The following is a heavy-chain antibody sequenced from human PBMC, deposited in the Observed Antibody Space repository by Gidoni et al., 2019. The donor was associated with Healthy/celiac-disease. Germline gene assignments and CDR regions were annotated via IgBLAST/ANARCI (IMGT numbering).Heavy chain of an antibody. D-gene: IGHD2-8*02. CDR3: ARGDCTGGVCNYFDY. J-gene: IGHJ4*02. CDR2: IGTAGDT. V-gene: IGHV3-13*01. CDR1: GFTFSSYD. Sequence: EVQLVESGGGLVQPGGSLRLSCAASGFTFSSYDMHWVRQATGKGLEWVSAIGTAGDTYYPGSVKGRFTISRENAKNSLYLQMNSLRAGDTAVYYCARGDCTGGVCNYFDYWGQGTLVTVSS.